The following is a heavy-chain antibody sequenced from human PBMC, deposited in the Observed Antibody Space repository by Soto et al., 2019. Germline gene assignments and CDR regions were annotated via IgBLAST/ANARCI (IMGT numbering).Heavy chain of an antibody. Sequence: VQLVQSGAEVKKPGASVKVSCRASGYTFINYYIQWVRQAPGQGLAWMGIMNPNGGSTTYEQKFQRIVSLTRYTSTNTVNIELSSLRSEDTDVYYCAVVDTSMALPTSYYAMDLWGQGNTVIVS. D-gene: IGHD5-18*01. CDR3: AVVDTSMALPTSYYAMDL. V-gene: IGHV1-46*01. J-gene: IGHJ6*01. CDR1: GYTFINYY. CDR2: MNPNGGST.